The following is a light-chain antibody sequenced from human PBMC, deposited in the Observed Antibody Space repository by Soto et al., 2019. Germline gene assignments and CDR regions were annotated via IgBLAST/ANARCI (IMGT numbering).Light chain of an antibody. CDR1: SSNLGAGYE. J-gene: IGLJ2*01. CDR2: GNR. Sequence: QLVLTQPPSVSGAPGQRVTISCTGSSSNLGAGYEVHWYQQLPGTAPKLLIYGNRNRPSGVPVRFSGSKSGTSASLAITGLQAEDEADYYCQSYDSSLSGSGVFGGGTKLTVL. V-gene: IGLV1-40*01. CDR3: QSYDSSLSGSGV.